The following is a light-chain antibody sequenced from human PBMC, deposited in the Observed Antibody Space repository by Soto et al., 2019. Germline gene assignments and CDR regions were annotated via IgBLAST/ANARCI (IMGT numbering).Light chain of an antibody. CDR3: QQRTNWHLT. V-gene: IGKV3-11*01. CDR1: QGVTTN. J-gene: IGKJ4*01. CDR2: DAS. Sequence: TQSPGTLSVSPGERATLSCRAAQGVTTNFAWYQQKPGQAPRLLIYDASNRATGIPARFSGSGSGTDFTLTISSLEPEDFAIYYCQQRTNWHLTFGGGTRWIS.